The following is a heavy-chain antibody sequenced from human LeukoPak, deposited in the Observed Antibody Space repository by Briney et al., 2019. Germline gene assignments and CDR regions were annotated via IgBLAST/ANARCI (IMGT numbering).Heavy chain of an antibody. CDR1: AYTFTGYY. CDR2: INPNSGGT. V-gene: IGHV1-2*06. CDR3: ARGEGQRELRENERADY. J-gene: IGHJ4*02. Sequence: AASVKVSCKASAYTFTGYYMHWVRQAPGQGLEWMGRINPNSGGTNYAQKFQGRVTMTRDTSISTAYMELSRLRSDDTAVYYCARGEGQRELRENERADYWGQGTLVTVSS. D-gene: IGHD3-10*01.